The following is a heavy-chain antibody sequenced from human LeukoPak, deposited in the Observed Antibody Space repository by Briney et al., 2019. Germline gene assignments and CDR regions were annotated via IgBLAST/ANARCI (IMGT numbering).Heavy chain of an antibody. CDR2: IHYSGTA. Sequence: SETLSLTCTVSGGSITSNNHFWGLIRQPPGKGLEWIGSIHYSGTAFYNPSLKSRVTISVDTSKNQFSLKLSSVTAADTAVYYCARQRIAAAGRNWFDPWGQGTLVTVSS. J-gene: IGHJ5*02. D-gene: IGHD6-13*01. V-gene: IGHV4-39*01. CDR1: GGSITSNNHF. CDR3: ARQRIAAAGRNWFDP.